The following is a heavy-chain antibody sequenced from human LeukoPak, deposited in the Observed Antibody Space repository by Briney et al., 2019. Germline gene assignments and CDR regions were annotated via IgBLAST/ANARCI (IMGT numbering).Heavy chain of an antibody. CDR2: ISAYNDKT. CDR3: VRHNRQWLVS. V-gene: IGHV1-18*01. J-gene: IGHJ5*02. CDR1: GYAFTSYL. D-gene: IGHD6-19*01. Sequence: GASVKVSCKTSGYAFTSYLISWVRQAPGQGLEWMGCISAYNDKTNYAQKFQGRVTMTTETSTRTVYMELRCLTYDDTAVYYCVRHNRQWLVSWGQGTLVTVSS.